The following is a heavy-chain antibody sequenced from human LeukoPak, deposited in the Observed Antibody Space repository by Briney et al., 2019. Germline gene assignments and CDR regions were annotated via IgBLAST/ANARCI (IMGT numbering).Heavy chain of an antibody. V-gene: IGHV4-4*07. J-gene: IGHJ6*03. D-gene: IGHD7-27*01. CDR2: IYTSGST. CDR3: ARESWGSSVYYYYMDV. Sequence: SETLSLTCTVSGGSISGYYWSWIRQSAGKGLEWIGRIYTSGSTNYSPSLKSRATMSVDTSKNQFSLKLTSVTAADTAVYYCARESWGSSVYYYYMDVWGKGTTVTVSS. CDR1: GGSISGYY.